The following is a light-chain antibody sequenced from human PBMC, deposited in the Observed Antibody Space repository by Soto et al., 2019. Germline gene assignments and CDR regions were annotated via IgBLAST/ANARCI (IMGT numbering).Light chain of an antibody. CDR1: QSISDS. V-gene: IGKV1-5*03. CDR2: EAS. Sequence: DIQMTQSPSTRSASVGDRVTITCRASQSISDSLAWYQPKPGKAPKLLIYEASTLKSGVPSRFSGSRSGTEYTLTISSLQPDDFAIYYCQQYNGYWTFGQGTKVELK. CDR3: QQYNGYWT. J-gene: IGKJ1*01.